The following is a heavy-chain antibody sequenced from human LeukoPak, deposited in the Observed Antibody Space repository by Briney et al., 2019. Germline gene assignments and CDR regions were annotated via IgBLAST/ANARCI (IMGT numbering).Heavy chain of an antibody. CDR3: ARERWELLGGYYFDY. CDR2: IYYSGST. V-gene: IGHV4-59*01. J-gene: IGHJ4*02. D-gene: IGHD1-26*01. Sequence: SETLSLTCTVSGGSISSYYWSWIRQPPGKGLEWIGYIYYSGSTNYNPSLKSRVTISVDTSKNQFSLKLSSVTAADTAEYYCARERWELLGGYYFDYWGQGTLVTVSS. CDR1: GGSISSYY.